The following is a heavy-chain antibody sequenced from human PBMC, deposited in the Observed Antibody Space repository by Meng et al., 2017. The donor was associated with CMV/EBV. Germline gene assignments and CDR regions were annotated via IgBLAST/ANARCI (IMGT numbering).Heavy chain of an antibody. CDR1: GYTFTSYG. CDR2: ISAYNGNT. Sequence: ASVKVSCKASGYTFTSYGISWVRQAPGQGLEWMGWISAYNGNTNYAQKLQGRVTMTTDTSTSTAYMELRSLRSDDTAVYYCARSVPAAMEYSSSPGNYYGMDVWGQGTTVTV. D-gene: IGHD2-2*01. V-gene: IGHV1-18*01. CDR3: ARSVPAAMEYSSSPGNYYGMDV. J-gene: IGHJ6*02.